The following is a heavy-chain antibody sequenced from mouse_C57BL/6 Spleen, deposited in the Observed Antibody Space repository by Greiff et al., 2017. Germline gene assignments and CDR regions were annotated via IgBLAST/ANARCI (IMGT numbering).Heavy chain of an antibody. CDR1: GYTFTDYY. CDR2: IYPGSGNT. CDR3: ARSSGAGMDY. V-gene: IGHV1-76*01. Sequence: QVQLQQSGAELVRPGASVKLSCKASGYTFTDYYINWVKQRPGQGLEWIARIYPGSGNTYYNEKFKGKATLTAEKSSSTAYMQLSSLTSEDSAVYFCARSSGAGMDYWGQGTSVTVSS. J-gene: IGHJ4*01. D-gene: IGHD3-1*01.